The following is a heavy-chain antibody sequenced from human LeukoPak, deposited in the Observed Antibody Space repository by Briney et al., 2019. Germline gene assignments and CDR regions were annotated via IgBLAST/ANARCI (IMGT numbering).Heavy chain of an antibody. D-gene: IGHD3-10*01. V-gene: IGHV1-2*02. CDR2: INPNSGGT. J-gene: IGHJ4*02. CDR3: ASPDGYYGSGSFPTDY. CDR1: GYTFTGYY. Sequence: ASVKVSCKASGYTFTGYYMHWVRQAPGQGLEWMGWINPNSGGTNYAQKFQGRVTMARDTSISTAYMELSRLRSDDTAVYYCASPDGYYGSGSFPTDYWGQGTLVTVSS.